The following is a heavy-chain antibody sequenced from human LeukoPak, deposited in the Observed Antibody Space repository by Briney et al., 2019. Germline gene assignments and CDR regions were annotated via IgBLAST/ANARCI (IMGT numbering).Heavy chain of an antibody. J-gene: IGHJ5*02. CDR1: GYTLTGHY. V-gene: IGHV1-2*02. CDR3: ARDLYLTYNDILSGYYSSWFDP. CDR2: INPNSGGT. D-gene: IGHD3-9*01. Sequence: ASVKVSCKASGYTLTGHYIHWVRQAPGQGLDWMGWINPNSGGTNYAQKFQDRVTMTRDTSISTAYMELSSLRSDDTAVYYCARDLYLTYNDILSGYYSSWFDPWGQGTLVTVSS.